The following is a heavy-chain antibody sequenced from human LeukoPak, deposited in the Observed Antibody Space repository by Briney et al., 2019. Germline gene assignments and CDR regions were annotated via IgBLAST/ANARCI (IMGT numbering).Heavy chain of an antibody. CDR3: VRLYGY. CDR2: ISADGGSA. J-gene: IGHJ4*02. CDR1: GFTFTNSF. V-gene: IGHV3-74*01. D-gene: IGHD2-2*02. Sequence: GGSLRLSCTASGFTFTNSFMHWVRQAPGKGPVWVSRISADGGSAFYADSVKGRFTISRDNAKNTLYLQMNSLKAEDTALYYCVRLYGYWGQGTLVTVSS.